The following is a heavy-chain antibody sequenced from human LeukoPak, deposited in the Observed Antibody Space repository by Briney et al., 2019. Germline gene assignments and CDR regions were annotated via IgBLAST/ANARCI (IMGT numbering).Heavy chain of an antibody. J-gene: IGHJ4*02. CDR3: AREGGAGQGFDY. Sequence: SVKVSCKASGGTFSSYTISWVRQAPGQGLEWMGRIIPILGIANYAQKFQGRVTITADKSTSTAFMELSSLRSEDTAVYYCAREGGAGQGFDYWGQGTLVTVSS. V-gene: IGHV1-69*04. CDR1: GGTFSSYT. CDR2: IIPILGIA.